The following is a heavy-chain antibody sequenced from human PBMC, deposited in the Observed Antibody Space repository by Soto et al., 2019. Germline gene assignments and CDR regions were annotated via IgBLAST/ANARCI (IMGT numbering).Heavy chain of an antibody. Sequence: GGSLRLSFAASGFTFSSYAMSWVRQAPGKGLEWVSAISGSGGSTYYADSVKGRFTISRDNSKNTLYLQMNSLRAEDTAVYYCATYSSWSLGIVPIDYWGQGTLVTVSS. J-gene: IGHJ4*02. CDR3: ATYSSWSLGIVPIDY. CDR1: GFTFSSYA. V-gene: IGHV3-23*01. D-gene: IGHD6-13*01. CDR2: ISGSGGST.